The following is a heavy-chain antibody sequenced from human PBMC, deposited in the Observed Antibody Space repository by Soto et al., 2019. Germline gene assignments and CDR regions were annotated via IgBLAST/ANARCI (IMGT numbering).Heavy chain of an antibody. D-gene: IGHD1-26*01. CDR2: IIPILGIA. CDR3: ATKGSGSYAPTDAFDI. V-gene: IGHV1-69*02. J-gene: IGHJ3*02. Sequence: QVQLVQSGAEVKKPGSSVKVSCKASGGTFSSYTISWVRQAPGQGLEWMGRIIPILGIANYAQKFQGRVTITADKSTSTAYMELSSLRSEDTAVYYCATKGSGSYAPTDAFDIWGQGTMVTVSS. CDR1: GGTFSSYT.